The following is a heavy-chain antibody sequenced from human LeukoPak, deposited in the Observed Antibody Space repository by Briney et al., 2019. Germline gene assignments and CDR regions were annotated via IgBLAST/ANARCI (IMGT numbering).Heavy chain of an antibody. CDR3: ARGPAVYFDY. Sequence: SETLSLTCTVSGGSISSGGYYWSWIRQPPGKGLEWIGYIYHSGSTYYNPSLKSRVTISVDRSKNQFSLKLSSVTAADTAAYYCARGPAVYFDYWGQGTLVTVSS. CDR2: IYHSGST. J-gene: IGHJ4*02. V-gene: IGHV4-30-2*01. CDR1: GGSISSGGYY. D-gene: IGHD1-14*01.